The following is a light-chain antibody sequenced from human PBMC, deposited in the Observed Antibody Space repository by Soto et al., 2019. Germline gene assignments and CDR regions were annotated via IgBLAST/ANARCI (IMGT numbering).Light chain of an antibody. J-gene: IGKJ4*01. Sequence: EIVLTQSPATLSLSPGERATLSCRASQSVSSYLAWYQQKPGQAPRLLIHGASTRATGIPARFSGSGSGTEFTLTISSLQSEDFAVYYCQQYNNWPPTFGGGTKVDI. CDR1: QSVSSY. CDR3: QQYNNWPPT. CDR2: GAS. V-gene: IGKV3-15*01.